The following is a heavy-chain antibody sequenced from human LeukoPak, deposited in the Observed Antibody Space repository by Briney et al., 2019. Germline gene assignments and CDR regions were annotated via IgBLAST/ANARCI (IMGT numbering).Heavy chain of an antibody. J-gene: IGHJ4*02. D-gene: IGHD6-13*01. Sequence: SVKVSCKAAGGTFSSYAISWVRQAPGQGLEGMGGIIPIFGTANYAQKFRGRGTIAADESTSTAYMELRSLRSEDTAVYYCASRNSYSSSWYYFAYWGQGTLVTVSS. V-gene: IGHV1-69*13. CDR3: ASRNSYSSSWYYFAY. CDR2: IIPIFGTA. CDR1: GGTFSSYA.